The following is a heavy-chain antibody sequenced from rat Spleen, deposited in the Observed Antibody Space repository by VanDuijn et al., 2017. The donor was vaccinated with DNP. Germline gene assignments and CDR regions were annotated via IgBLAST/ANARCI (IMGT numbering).Heavy chain of an antibody. CDR2: ITTDGANT. V-gene: IGHV5S13*01. CDR1: GFTFTNYG. CDR3: ARQNYYYSGNTLDA. D-gene: IGHD1-1*01. Sequence: EVQLVESGGGFVQPGRSLKLSCVASGFTFTNYGMAWVRQAPTRGLEWVASITTDGANTYYRDSVKGRFTISRDKTRNTQYLQMDSLRSEDTATYYCARQNYYYSGNTLDAWGQGISVTVSS. J-gene: IGHJ4*01.